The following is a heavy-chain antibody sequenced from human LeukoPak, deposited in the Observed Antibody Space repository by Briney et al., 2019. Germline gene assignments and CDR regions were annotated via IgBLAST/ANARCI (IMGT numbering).Heavy chain of an antibody. V-gene: IGHV3-53*01. CDR1: MHINSGVF. D-gene: IGHD4-11*01. Sequence: GGALRLSCALSMHINSGVFMTWVRQALERGREWVSVIYTGGVTQYADSVAGRFTISRDISKNSLYLQMNNLIVEATAVYYCARDQVTSGGGLDYWGQGTLVIVSS. CDR2: IYTGGVT. CDR3: ARDQVTSGGGLDY. J-gene: IGHJ4*02.